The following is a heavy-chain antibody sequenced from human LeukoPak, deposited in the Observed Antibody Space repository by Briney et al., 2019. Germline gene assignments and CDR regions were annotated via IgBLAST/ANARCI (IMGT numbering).Heavy chain of an antibody. Sequence: GSLRLSCAAAGFTFSSYSMNCVRRPPGEGRVWVSYIISSSSSIYYADSVKGRFTISRDNSKNTLYLQMGSLRAEDMAVYYCARVSNCYDSSGYYSTGNYYYYMDVWGKGTPVTVSS. J-gene: IGHJ6*03. D-gene: IGHD3-22*01. CDR1: GFTFSSYS. CDR2: IISSSSSI. CDR3: ARVSNCYDSSGYYSTGNYYYYMDV. V-gene: IGHV3-48*01.